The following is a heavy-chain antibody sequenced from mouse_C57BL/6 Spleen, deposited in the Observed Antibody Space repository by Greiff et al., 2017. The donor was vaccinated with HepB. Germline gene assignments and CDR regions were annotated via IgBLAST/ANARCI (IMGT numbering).Heavy chain of an antibody. Sequence: VQVVESGAELARPGASVKMSCKASGYTFTSYTMHWVKQRPGQGLEWIGYINPSSGYTKYNQKFKDKATLTADKSSSTAYMQLSSLTSEDSAVYYCARKGITTVVAFDYWGQGTTLTVSS. CDR3: ARKGITTVVAFDY. V-gene: IGHV1-4*01. J-gene: IGHJ2*01. CDR2: INPSSGYT. CDR1: GYTFTSYT. D-gene: IGHD1-1*01.